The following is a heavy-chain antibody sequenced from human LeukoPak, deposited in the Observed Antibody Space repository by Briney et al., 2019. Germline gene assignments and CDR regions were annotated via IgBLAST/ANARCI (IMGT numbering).Heavy chain of an antibody. D-gene: IGHD2-15*01. V-gene: IGHV3-30*02. CDR3: AKDRGRYCSGGSCYTTHYFDY. J-gene: IGHJ4*02. CDR2: IRYDGSNK. CDR1: GFTFSSYG. Sequence: PGGSLRLSCAASGFTFSSYGMHWVRQAPGKGLEGVAFIRYDGSNKYYADSVKGRFTISRDNSKNTLYLQMNSLRAEDTAVYYCAKDRGRYCSGGSCYTTHYFDYWGQGTLVTVSS.